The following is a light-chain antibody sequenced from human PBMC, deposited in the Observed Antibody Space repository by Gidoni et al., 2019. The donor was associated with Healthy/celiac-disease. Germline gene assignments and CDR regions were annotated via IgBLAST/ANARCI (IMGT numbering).Light chain of an antibody. J-gene: IGKJ1*01. V-gene: IGKV1-39*01. CDR1: QSISSY. CDR2: AAS. Sequence: EIQMTQSPSSLSASVGDRVTITCRASQSISSYLNWYQHKPGKAPKLLIYAASSLQSGVPSRFSGSGSGTDFTLTISSLQPEDFATYYCQQSYSTPWTFGQGTKVEIK. CDR3: QQSYSTPWT.